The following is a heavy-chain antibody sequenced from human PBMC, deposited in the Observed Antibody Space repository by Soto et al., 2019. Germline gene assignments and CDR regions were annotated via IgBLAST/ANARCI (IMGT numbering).Heavy chain of an antibody. J-gene: IGHJ4*02. CDR2: ISGSGGIT. CDR1: GFTFSSYA. CDR3: AKTLRGMANFDY. Sequence: GGSLRLSCGASGFTFSSYAMSWVRQAPGKGLDWVSVISGSGGITYSADSVKGRFTISRDNSKNTLYLQMNSLRAEDTAVYYCAKTLRGMANFDYWGQGTLVTVSS. V-gene: IGHV3-23*01.